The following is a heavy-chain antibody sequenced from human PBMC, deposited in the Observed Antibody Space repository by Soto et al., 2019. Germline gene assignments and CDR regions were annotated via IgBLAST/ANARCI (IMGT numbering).Heavy chain of an antibody. Sequence: GGSLRLCCEASGFTFSGFDMHWGRQPTGKGLEWVSSIGTAGDTYYAVSVKGRFTISRDNAKNSLSLQMNSLRAGDMAVYFCAKSQEIGTHFFDSWGQGTQVTVSS. D-gene: IGHD6-13*01. CDR3: AKSQEIGTHFFDS. V-gene: IGHV3-13*01. CDR1: GFTFSGFD. CDR2: IGTAGDT. J-gene: IGHJ4*02.